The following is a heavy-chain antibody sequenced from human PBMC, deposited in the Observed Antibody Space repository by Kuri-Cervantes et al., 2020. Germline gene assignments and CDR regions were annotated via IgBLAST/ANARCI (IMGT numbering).Heavy chain of an antibody. CDR3: ARIATAVTTAGAIDY. V-gene: IGHV4-38-2*01. CDR1: GSPISSDYY. Sequence: SETLSLTCAVSGSPISSDYYWAWIRQPPGMGLEWIGSIFRGGNTYYNPALKSRVTISEDTSKNHFPLTLTSLTAADTAVYYCARIATAVTTAGAIDYWGQGTLVTVSS. CDR2: IFRGGNT. J-gene: IGHJ4*02. D-gene: IGHD4-17*01.